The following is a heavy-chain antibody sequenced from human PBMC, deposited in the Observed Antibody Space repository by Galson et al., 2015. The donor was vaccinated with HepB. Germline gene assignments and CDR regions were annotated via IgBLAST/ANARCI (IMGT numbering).Heavy chain of an antibody. CDR1: GYTFTGYY. Sequence: SVKVSCKASGYTFTGYYMHWVRQAPGQGLEWMGWINPNSGGANYAQKFQGWVTMTRDTSISTAYMELSRLRSDDTAVYYCARPRRGYCSSTSCYTIEEDGDYVLDYWGQGTLVTVSS. D-gene: IGHD2-2*02. CDR2: INPNSGGA. J-gene: IGHJ4*02. V-gene: IGHV1-2*04. CDR3: ARPRRGYCSSTSCYTIEEDGDYVLDY.